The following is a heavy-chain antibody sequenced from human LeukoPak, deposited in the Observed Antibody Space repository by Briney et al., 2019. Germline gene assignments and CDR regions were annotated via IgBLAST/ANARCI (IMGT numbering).Heavy chain of an antibody. D-gene: IGHD4-17*01. V-gene: IGHV1-69*05. J-gene: IGHJ4*02. CDR2: IIPVFSDR. CDR3: ATVTLTTDGQNFDY. Sequence: SVKGSCKASGGTFSSYAISWVRQAPGQGLEWMGGIIPVFSDRRYAQNFQGRVTITTDESRSTAYMELSSLRSEDTAVYYCATVTLTTDGQNFDYWGQGTLVTVSS. CDR1: GGTFSSYA.